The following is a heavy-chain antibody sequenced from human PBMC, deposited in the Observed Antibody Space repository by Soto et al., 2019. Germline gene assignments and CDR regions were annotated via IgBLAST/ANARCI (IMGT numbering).Heavy chain of an antibody. V-gene: IGHV3-7*01. Sequence: EVQLVESGGDLVQPGGSLRLSCAASGFAFSGYWMSWVRQAPGKGLEWVANIKQDGSEEYYVDSVKGRFTISRDNAKNSLDLQMNNLRVEETAVYYCARATRVNAYWGQGTLVTVSS. CDR1: GFAFSGYW. D-gene: IGHD4-17*01. CDR2: IKQDGSEE. CDR3: ARATRVNAY. J-gene: IGHJ4*02.